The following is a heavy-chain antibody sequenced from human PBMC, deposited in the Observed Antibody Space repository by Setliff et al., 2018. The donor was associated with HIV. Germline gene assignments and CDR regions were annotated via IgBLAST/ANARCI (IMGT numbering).Heavy chain of an antibody. CDR2: ISGYGNR. V-gene: IGHV1-18*01. Sequence: ASVKVSCKASGYTFNNYGVMWVRQAPGQGLDWMGWISGYGNRKYAKKFEGRLTVTTDTSTSKAYMELRTLRSDDTAVYFCASGRGIYGSGALEAYDIWGQGTMVTVSS. D-gene: IGHD3-10*01. J-gene: IGHJ3*02. CDR3: ASGRGIYGSGALEAYDI. CDR1: GYTFNNYG.